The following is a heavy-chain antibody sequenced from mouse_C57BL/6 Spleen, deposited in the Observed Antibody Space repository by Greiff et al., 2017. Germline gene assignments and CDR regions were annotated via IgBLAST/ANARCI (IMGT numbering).Heavy chain of an antibody. V-gene: IGHV1-72*01. CDR2: IDPNSGGT. J-gene: IGHJ2*01. Sequence: VQLQQPGAELVKPGASVKLSCKASGYTFTSYWMHWVKQRPGRGLEWIGRIDPNSGGTKYNEKFKSKATLTVDKPSSTAYMQLSSLTSEDSAVYYCASLISSGYGDFDYWGQGTTLTVSS. CDR3: ASLISSGYGDFDY. CDR1: GYTFTSYW. D-gene: IGHD3-2*02.